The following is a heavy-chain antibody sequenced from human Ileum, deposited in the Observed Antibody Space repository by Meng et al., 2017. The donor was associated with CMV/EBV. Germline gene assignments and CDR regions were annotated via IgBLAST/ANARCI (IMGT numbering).Heavy chain of an antibody. J-gene: IGHJ6*02. V-gene: IGHV3-74*01. CDR3: ARLGYCSSNNCYHDYFYGTDV. CDR2: INSDGITT. CDR1: GVNFRGYW. D-gene: IGHD2-2*01. Sequence: GGSLRLSCVASGVNFRGYWMHWVRQAPGKGLVWVSRINSDGITTIYADSVKGRFTISRDNAKSTLYLQMNSLRAEDTAVYYCARLGYCSSNNCYHDYFYGTDVWGQGTTVTVSS.